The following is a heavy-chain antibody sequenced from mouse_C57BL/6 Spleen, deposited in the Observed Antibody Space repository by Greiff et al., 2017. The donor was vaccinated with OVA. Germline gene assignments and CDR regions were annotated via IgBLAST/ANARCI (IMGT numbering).Heavy chain of an antibody. Sequence: QVQLKQPGAELVMPGASVKLSCKASGYTFTSYWMHWVKQRPGQGLEWIGEIDPSDSYTNYNQKFKGKSTLTVDKSSSTAYMQLSSLTSEDSAVYYGARRGYYSNPCYAMDYWGQGTSVTVSS. CDR2: IDPSDSYT. V-gene: IGHV1-69*01. J-gene: IGHJ4*01. CDR1: GYTFTSYW. D-gene: IGHD2-5*01. CDR3: ARRGYYSNPCYAMDY.